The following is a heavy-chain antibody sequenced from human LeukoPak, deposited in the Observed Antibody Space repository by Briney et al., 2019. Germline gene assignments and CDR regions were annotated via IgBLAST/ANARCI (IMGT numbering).Heavy chain of an antibody. D-gene: IGHD2-2*01. CDR3: ARDLYCSSTSCPTQNQTNDY. CDR2: INPSGGST. CDR1: GYTFTSYY. V-gene: IGHV1-46*01. J-gene: IGHJ4*02. Sequence: ASVTVSCKASGYTFTSYYMHWVRQAPGQGLEWMGIINPSGGSTSYAQKFQGRVTMTRDTSTSTVYMELSSLRSEDTAVYYCARDLYCSSTSCPTQNQTNDYWGQGTLVTVSS.